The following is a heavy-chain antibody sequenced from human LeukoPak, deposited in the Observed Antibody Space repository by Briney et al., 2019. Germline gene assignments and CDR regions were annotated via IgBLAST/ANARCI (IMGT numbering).Heavy chain of an antibody. CDR3: ARGGHGSGYLKGPDHYYYYMDV. CDR2: IYPGDSDT. Sequence: PGESLKISCKGSGYSFASYWIGWVRQMLGKGLEWMGIIYPGDSDTRYSPSFQGQVTISADKSISTAYLQWSSLKASDTAMYYCARGGHGSGYLKGPDHYYYYMDVWGKGTTVTVSS. D-gene: IGHD3-3*01. CDR1: GYSFASYW. V-gene: IGHV5-51*01. J-gene: IGHJ6*03.